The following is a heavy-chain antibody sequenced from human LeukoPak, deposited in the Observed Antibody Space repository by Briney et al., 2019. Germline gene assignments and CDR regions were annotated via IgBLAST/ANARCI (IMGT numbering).Heavy chain of an antibody. CDR2: ISGSGGST. Sequence: GGSLSLSCAASGFTFSSYAMSWVRQAPGKGLEWVSAISGSGGSTYYADSVKGRFTISRDNSKNTLYLQMNSLRAEDTAVYYCAKVPPITMIVVDLYYFDYWGQGTLVTVSS. CDR1: GFTFSSYA. J-gene: IGHJ4*02. D-gene: IGHD3-22*01. V-gene: IGHV3-23*01. CDR3: AKVPPITMIVVDLYYFDY.